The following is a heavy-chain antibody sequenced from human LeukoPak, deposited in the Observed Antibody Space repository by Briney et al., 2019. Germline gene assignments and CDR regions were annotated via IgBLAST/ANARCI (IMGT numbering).Heavy chain of an antibody. CDR3: VRDRPHNWFDL. V-gene: IGHV1-2*02. Sequence: GASVKVSCKASGYTFTGYYMHWVRQAPGQGLEWMGLIKPDSGDTNYAQNFRGRVTMTRDTSITTAYMELNRLTSDDTAVYYCVRDRPHNWFDLWGQGTLVTVSS. CDR1: GYTFTGYY. J-gene: IGHJ5*02. CDR2: IKPDSGDT.